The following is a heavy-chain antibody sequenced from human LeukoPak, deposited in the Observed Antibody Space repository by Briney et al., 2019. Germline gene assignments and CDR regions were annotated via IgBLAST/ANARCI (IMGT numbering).Heavy chain of an antibody. CDR1: GFTFSSYE. D-gene: IGHD6-13*01. CDR3: ASSSWYALDY. J-gene: IGHJ4*02. V-gene: IGHV3-48*03. CDR2: ISSSGSTM. Sequence: VGSLRLSCAASGFTFSSYEMNWVRQAPGKGLEWISYISSSGSTMYYADSVKGRFTISRDNAKNSLYLQMNSLRAEDTAIYYCASSSWYALDYWGQGTLVTVSS.